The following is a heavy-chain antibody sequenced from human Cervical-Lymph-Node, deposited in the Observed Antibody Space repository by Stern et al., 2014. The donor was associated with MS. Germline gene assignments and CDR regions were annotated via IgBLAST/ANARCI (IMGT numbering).Heavy chain of an antibody. V-gene: IGHV1-69*06. CDR2: IIPVLGTT. CDR1: GGTFSSSS. Sequence: DQLVESGAEVKRPGSSVKVSCKASGGTFSSSSISWVRQAPGQGLEWIGGIIPVLGTTNYAQNFQGRVTITADKSTSTVYMALSSLTSADTAMYYCARDLGVGPSVSWGQGTVVTVSS. J-gene: IGHJ5*02. D-gene: IGHD5/OR15-5a*01. CDR3: ARDLGVGPSVS.